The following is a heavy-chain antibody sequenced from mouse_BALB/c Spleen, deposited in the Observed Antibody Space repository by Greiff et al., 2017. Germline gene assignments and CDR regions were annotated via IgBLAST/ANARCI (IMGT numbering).Heavy chain of an antibody. Sequence: EVMLVESGGGLVQPGGSRKLSCAASGFTFSSFGMHWVRQAPEKGLEWVAYISSGSSTIYYADTVKGRFTISRDNPKNTLFLQMTSLRSEDTAMYYCARIGIPYAMDYWGQGTSVTVSS. CDR2: ISSGSSTI. J-gene: IGHJ4*01. D-gene: IGHD3-1*01. CDR3: ARIGIPYAMDY. V-gene: IGHV5-17*02. CDR1: GFTFSSFG.